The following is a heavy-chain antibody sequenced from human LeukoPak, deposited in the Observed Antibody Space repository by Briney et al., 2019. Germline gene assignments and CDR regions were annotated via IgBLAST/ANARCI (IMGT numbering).Heavy chain of an antibody. CDR2: IYYSGST. J-gene: IGHJ6*02. D-gene: IGHD3-22*01. CDR1: GGSISSYY. V-gene: IGHV4-59*08. Sequence: PSETLSLTCTVSGGSISSYYWSWIRQPPGKGLEWIGYIYYSGSTNYNPSLKSRVTISVDTSKNQFSLKLSSVTAADTAVYYCARSSYDSSSYTLDVWGQGTTVTVSS. CDR3: ARSSYDSSSYTLDV.